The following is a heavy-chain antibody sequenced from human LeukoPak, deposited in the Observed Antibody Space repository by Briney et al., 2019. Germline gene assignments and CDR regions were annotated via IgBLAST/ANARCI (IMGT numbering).Heavy chain of an antibody. Sequence: GGSLRLSCAASGFTFSSYAMAWVRQAPGKGLEWVSVINESGGTTYYAASVKGRFTISRDSSKNTLYLQLSSLRAEDTALYYCATADSTSLNWFDPWGQGTLVTVSS. CDR3: ATADSTSLNWFDP. CDR2: INESGGTT. V-gene: IGHV3-23*01. CDR1: GFTFSSYA. J-gene: IGHJ5*02. D-gene: IGHD2-21*01.